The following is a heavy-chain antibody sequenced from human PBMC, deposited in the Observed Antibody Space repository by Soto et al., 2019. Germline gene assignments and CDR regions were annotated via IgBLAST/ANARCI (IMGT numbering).Heavy chain of an antibody. Sequence: QVQLVQSGAEVKKPGASVKVSCKASGYTFTSYGISWVRQAPGQGFEWMGWISAYNGNTNYAQKLQGRVTMTTDTSTSTAYMELSSLRSDDTAVDYCANSLLVGYGLEGESDWGQGTLVTVSS. CDR2: ISAYNGNT. D-gene: IGHD5-18*01. CDR3: ANSLLVGYGLEGESD. V-gene: IGHV1-18*01. J-gene: IGHJ4*02. CDR1: GYTFTSYG.